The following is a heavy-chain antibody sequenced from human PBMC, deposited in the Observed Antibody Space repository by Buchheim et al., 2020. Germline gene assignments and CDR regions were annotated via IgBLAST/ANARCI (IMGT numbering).Heavy chain of an antibody. CDR1: GFTFSSHW. CDR3: TRESGSYYGVDY. CDR2: INKDGGNT. D-gene: IGHD1-26*01. V-gene: IGHV3-74*01. J-gene: IGHJ4*02. Sequence: EVQLVESGGGLVQPGGSLRLSCATSGFTFSSHWMHWVRQAPGKGLVWVSRINKDGGNTFYADSVKGRFTVSRANAKNTLYLQMNSLRAEDTAVYYCTRESGSYYGVDYWGQGTL.